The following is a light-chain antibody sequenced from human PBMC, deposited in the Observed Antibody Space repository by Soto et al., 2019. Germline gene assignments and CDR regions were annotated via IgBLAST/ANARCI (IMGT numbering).Light chain of an antibody. V-gene: IGKV3-20*01. CDR2: GAS. CDR1: QSLSSTY. J-gene: IGKJ4*01. CDR3: QQYGSSPVT. Sequence: EIVLTQSPGTLSLSPGERATLSCRASQSLSSTYLAWYQQKPGQAPRLLIYGASSRATGIPDRFSGSGSGTDCTLNISRLEPEDFAVYYCQQYGSSPVTFGGGTRVEIK.